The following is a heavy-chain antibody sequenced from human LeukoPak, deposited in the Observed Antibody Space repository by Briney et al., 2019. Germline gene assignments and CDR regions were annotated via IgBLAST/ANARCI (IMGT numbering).Heavy chain of an antibody. V-gene: IGHV4-34*01. CDR1: GGSFSGYY. CDR3: ARGYPSRSSMVRGVKIDP. Sequence: SETLSLTCAVYGGSFSGYYWSWIRQPPGKGLEWIGEINHSGSTNYNPSLKSRVTISVDTSKNQFSLKLSSVTAADTAVYYCARGYPSRSSMVRGVKIDPWGQGTLVTVSS. CDR2: INHSGST. D-gene: IGHD3-10*01. J-gene: IGHJ5*02.